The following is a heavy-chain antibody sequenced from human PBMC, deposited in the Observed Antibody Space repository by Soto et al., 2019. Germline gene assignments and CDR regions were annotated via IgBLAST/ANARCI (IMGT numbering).Heavy chain of an antibody. J-gene: IGHJ5*02. CDR3: ARSGHYYDSSGYSGWFDP. D-gene: IGHD3-22*01. CDR1: GYTFTSYG. Sequence: QVQLVQSGAEVKKPGASVKVSCKASGYTFTSYGISWVRQAPGQGREGMGWISAYNGNTNYAQKLQVRVTMTTDTSTSTAYMELRSLRSDDTAVYYCARSGHYYDSSGYSGWFDPWGQGTLVTVSS. V-gene: IGHV1-18*01. CDR2: ISAYNGNT.